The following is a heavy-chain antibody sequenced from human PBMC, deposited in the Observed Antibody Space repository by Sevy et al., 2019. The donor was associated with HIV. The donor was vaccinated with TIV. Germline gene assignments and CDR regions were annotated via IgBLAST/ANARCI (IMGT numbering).Heavy chain of an antibody. Sequence: GGSLRLSCAASGFTFSSYAMHWVRQAPGKGLEWVAVISYDGSNKYYADSVKGRFTSSRENSKNTLYLQMNSLRAEDTAVYYCATQRIVATSTFDYWGQGTLVTVSS. D-gene: IGHD5-12*01. J-gene: IGHJ4*02. CDR3: ATQRIVATSTFDY. CDR1: GFTFSSYA. V-gene: IGHV3-30-3*01. CDR2: ISYDGSNK.